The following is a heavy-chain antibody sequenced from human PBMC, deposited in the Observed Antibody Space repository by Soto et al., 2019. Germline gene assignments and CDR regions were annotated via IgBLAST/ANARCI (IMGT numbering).Heavy chain of an antibody. V-gene: IGHV1-18*01. CDR2: ISAYNGNT. J-gene: IGHJ4*02. D-gene: IGHD2-2*01. CDR1: GYTFTSYG. CDR3: ARDKAMTDFDY. Sequence: ASVKVSCKASGYTFTSYGISWVRQAPGQGLEWMGWISAYNGNTYHAQKLQGSVTMTTDTSTSTAYMELRSLRSDDTAVYYCARDKAMTDFDYWGQGTLVTVSS.